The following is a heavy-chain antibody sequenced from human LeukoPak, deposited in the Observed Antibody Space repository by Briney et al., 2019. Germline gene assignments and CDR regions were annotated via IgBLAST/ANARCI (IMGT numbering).Heavy chain of an antibody. D-gene: IGHD3-3*01. CDR3: ARGTTEEYDFWSGYYVSRFDP. V-gene: IGHV4-31*03. CDR1: GGSISSGGYY. Sequence: SETLSLTCTVSGGSISSGGYYWSWIRQHPGKGLEWIGYIYYSGSTYYNPSLKSRVTISVDTSKNQFSLKLSSVTAADTAVYYCARGTTEEYDFWSGYYVSRFDPWGQGTLVTVSS. J-gene: IGHJ5*02. CDR2: IYYSGST.